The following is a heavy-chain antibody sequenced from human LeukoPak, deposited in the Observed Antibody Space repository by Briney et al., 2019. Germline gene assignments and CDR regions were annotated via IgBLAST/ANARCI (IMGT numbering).Heavy chain of an antibody. J-gene: IGHJ3*02. Sequence: PGGSLRLSCAASGFTFSTYWMSWVRQAPGKGLEWVANIKQDVIEKYCVDSVKGRFTISRDNAKNSLYLQMNSLRAEDTAVYYCAREGVVVVPAARLLDAFDIWGQGTMVTVSS. CDR1: GFTFSTYW. CDR2: IKQDVIEK. D-gene: IGHD2-2*01. CDR3: AREGVVVVPAARLLDAFDI. V-gene: IGHV3-7*01.